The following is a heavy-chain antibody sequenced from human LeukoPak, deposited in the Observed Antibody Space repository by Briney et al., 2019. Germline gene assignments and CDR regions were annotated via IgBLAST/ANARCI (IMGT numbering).Heavy chain of an antibody. D-gene: IGHD2/OR15-2a*01. Sequence: PSETLSLTCSVSGGSMTNLYWTWIRQPPGKGREWIGNIYDSGSTRYNTSLESRVTISVDTSKNQFSLKLSSVTAADTAVYYCAKGGSTNFYYGDVWGQGTTVTVSS. CDR2: IYDSGST. J-gene: IGHJ6*02. CDR3: AKGGSTNFYYGDV. CDR1: GGSMTNLY. V-gene: IGHV4-59*01.